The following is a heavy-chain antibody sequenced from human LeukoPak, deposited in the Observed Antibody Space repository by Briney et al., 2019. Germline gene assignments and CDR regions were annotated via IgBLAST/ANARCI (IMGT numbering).Heavy chain of an antibody. CDR1: GFTFTNAW. D-gene: IGHD6-25*01. Sequence: GGSLRLSCAASGFTFTNAWMTWVRQAPGKGLEWLGHIKSKTDGGTTDYAAPVKGRFTISRDDSKTTLYLQMNSLKNEDSALYYCTTGGSGWNFDYWGQGTLVTVSS. CDR2: IKSKTDGGTT. CDR3: TTGGSGWNFDY. J-gene: IGHJ4*02. V-gene: IGHV3-15*01.